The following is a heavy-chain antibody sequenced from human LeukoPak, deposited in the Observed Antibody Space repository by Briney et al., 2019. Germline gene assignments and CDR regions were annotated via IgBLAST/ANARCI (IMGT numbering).Heavy chain of an antibody. CDR3: AKGAYDSSGSQDY. CDR2: ISGSGGST. Sequence: GRSLRLSCAVSGFTFSSYAMSWVRQAPGKGLEWVSAISGSGGSTYYADSVKGRFTISRDNSKNTLYLQMNSLRAEDTAVYYCAKGAYDSSGSQDYWGQGTLVAVSS. CDR1: GFTFSSYA. J-gene: IGHJ4*02. V-gene: IGHV3-23*01. D-gene: IGHD3-22*01.